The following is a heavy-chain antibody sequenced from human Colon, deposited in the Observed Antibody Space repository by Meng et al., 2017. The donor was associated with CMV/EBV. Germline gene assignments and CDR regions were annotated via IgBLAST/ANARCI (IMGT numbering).Heavy chain of an antibody. CDR2: ISSSSSYI. D-gene: IGHD5-18*01. V-gene: IGHV3-21*06. J-gene: IGHJ6*02. Sequence: GGSLRLSCAASGFTFSSYPMYWVRQAPGKGLEWVASISSSSSYIYYADSLKGRFTISRGDARNSLFLQMNSLSVEDTAVYYCARDQYTAMVKDGMDVWGQGTTVTVSS. CDR1: GFTFSSYP. CDR3: ARDQYTAMVKDGMDV.